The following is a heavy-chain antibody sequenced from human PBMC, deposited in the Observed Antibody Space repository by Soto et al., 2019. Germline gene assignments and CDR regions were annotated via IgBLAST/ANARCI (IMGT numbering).Heavy chain of an antibody. V-gene: IGHV3-30*18. CDR1: GFTFSSYG. CDR2: ISYDGSNK. CDR3: AKDHYYDSSGSLDY. J-gene: IGHJ4*02. D-gene: IGHD3-22*01. Sequence: GGSLRLSCAASGFTFSSYGMHWVRQAPGEGLEWVALISYDGSNKYYADSVKGRFTISRDDSKNTLYLQMNSLRAEDTAVYYCAKDHYYDSSGSLDYWGQGTLVTVSS.